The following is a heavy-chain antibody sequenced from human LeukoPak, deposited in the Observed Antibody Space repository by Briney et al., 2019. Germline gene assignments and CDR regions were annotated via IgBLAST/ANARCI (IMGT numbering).Heavy chain of an antibody. V-gene: IGHV4-59*08. CDR1: GGSISSYY. Sequence: SETLSLTCTVSGGSISSYYWSWIRQSPRKGPERIGYIYYSGITYYNPSLTSRVTISVDTSKNLFSLRLTSVTAADTAVYYCARHGSRAVAGYFDYWGQGTLVTVSS. J-gene: IGHJ4*02. CDR3: ARHGSRAVAGYFDY. CDR2: IYYSGIT. D-gene: IGHD6-19*01.